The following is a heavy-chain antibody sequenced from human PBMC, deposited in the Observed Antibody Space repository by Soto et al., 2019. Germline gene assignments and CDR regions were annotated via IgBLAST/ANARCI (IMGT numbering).Heavy chain of an antibody. CDR2: IYYSGST. J-gene: IGHJ6*02. V-gene: IGHV4-59*01. D-gene: IGHD5-18*01. Sequence: SQTLSLTCTVSGGSISSYYWSWIRQPPGKGLEWIGYIYYSGSTNYNPSLKSRVTISVDTSKNQFSLKLSSVTAADTAVYYCARAVNSDGLSGYYYYYYGMDVWGQGTTVTVSS. CDR1: GGSISSYY. CDR3: ARAVNSDGLSGYYYYYYGMDV.